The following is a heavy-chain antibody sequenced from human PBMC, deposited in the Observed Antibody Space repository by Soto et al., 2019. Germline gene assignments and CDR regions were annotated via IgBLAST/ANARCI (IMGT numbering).Heavy chain of an antibody. V-gene: IGHV4-34*01. Sequence: SETLSLTCAVYGGSFSGYYWSWIRQPPGKGLEWIGEINHSGSTNYNPSLKSRVTISVDTSKNQFSLKLSSVTAADTAVYYCARGKYYDFWSGYYQGYNWFDPWGQGTLVTVSS. CDR2: INHSGST. D-gene: IGHD3-3*01. CDR1: GGSFSGYY. CDR3: ARGKYYDFWSGYYQGYNWFDP. J-gene: IGHJ5*02.